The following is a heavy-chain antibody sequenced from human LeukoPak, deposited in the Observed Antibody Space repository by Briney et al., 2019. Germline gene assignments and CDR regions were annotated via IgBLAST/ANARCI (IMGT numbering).Heavy chain of an antibody. CDR2: MYSGGAT. J-gene: IGHJ4*02. Sequence: GESLKISCVASGSSVSGTFMSWVRHAPGKGLEWVSTMYSGGATHYADSVKGRFSVSRDNVENTLYLQMDNLRVEDTAVYYCARVVTFELDYWGQGTPVLVSS. CDR3: ARVVTFELDY. CDR1: GSSVSGTF. D-gene: IGHD3-10*01. V-gene: IGHV3-53*01.